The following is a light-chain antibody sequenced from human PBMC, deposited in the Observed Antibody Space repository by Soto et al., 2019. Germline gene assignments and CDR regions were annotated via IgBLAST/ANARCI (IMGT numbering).Light chain of an antibody. CDR2: KVS. V-gene: IGKV2-30*01. CDR1: QSLVYSDGNTY. Sequence: DVVMTQSPLSLPVILGQPTSISCRSSQSLVYSDGNTYLNWFQQRPGQSPRRLIYKVSNRDSGVPDRFSGGGSDTEFTLKITRVEAEDVGIIYCMQGTHWPPTFGQGSKVEIQ. J-gene: IGKJ1*01. CDR3: MQGTHWPPT.